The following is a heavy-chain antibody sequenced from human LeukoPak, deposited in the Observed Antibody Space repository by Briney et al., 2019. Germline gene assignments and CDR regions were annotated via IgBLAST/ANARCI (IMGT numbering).Heavy chain of an antibody. J-gene: IGHJ4*02. D-gene: IGHD5-12*01. V-gene: IGHV3-23*01. CDR3: VSYDPLDY. CDR1: GFTFSIYS. Sequence: GGSLRLSCAASGFTFSIYSMNWVRQAPGKGLEWVATITAGGGSTYYAESVKGRFTISRDNSKNTLYLQMNSLGSEDTAVYYCVSYDPLDYWGQGTLITVSS. CDR2: ITAGGGST.